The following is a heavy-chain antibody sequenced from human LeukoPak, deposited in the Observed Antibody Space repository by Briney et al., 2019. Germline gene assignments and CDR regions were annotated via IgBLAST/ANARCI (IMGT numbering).Heavy chain of an antibody. V-gene: IGHV1-18*01. D-gene: IGHD3-3*01. CDR1: GYTFTSYG. CDR3: ARHTASSEWSSDAFDI. Sequence: GASVKDSCKASGYTFTSYGISWVRQAPGQGLEWMGWISAYNGNTNYAQKLQGRVTMTTDTSTSTAYMELRSLRSDDTAVYYCARHTASSEWSSDAFDIWGQGTMVTVSS. CDR2: ISAYNGNT. J-gene: IGHJ3*02.